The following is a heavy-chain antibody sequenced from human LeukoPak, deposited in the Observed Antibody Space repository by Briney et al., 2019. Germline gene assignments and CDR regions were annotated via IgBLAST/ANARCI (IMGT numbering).Heavy chain of an antibody. CDR3: ARVYYYDSSGPDDAFDI. CDR1: GDSVSSNSAA. D-gene: IGHD3-22*01. V-gene: IGHV6-1*01. Sequence: SQTISLTCAIYGDSVSSNSAAWNWIRQSPSRGLEWLGRTYYRSKWYNDYAVSVKSRITINPDTSKNQFSLQLNSVTPEDTAVYYCARVYYYDSSGPDDAFDIWGQGTMVTVSS. J-gene: IGHJ3*02. CDR2: TYYRSKWYN.